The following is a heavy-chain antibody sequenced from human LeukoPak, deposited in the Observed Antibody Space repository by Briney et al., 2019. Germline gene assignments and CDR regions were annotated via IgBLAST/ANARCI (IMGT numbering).Heavy chain of an antibody. D-gene: IGHD3-16*01. CDR3: ARGKFDFDY. J-gene: IGHJ4*02. CDR1: GFTFSSYW. Sequence: PGGSLRLSCAASGFTFSSYWMSWVRQAPGKGLEWVANIKQDGSEKYYVDSVKGRFTISRDNAKNSVSLEMSSLRAEDTAVYYCARGKFDFDYWGQGTQVTVSS. V-gene: IGHV3-7*01. CDR2: IKQDGSEK.